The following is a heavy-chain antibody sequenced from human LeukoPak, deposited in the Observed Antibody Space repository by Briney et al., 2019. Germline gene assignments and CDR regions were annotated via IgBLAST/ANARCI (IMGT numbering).Heavy chain of an antibody. CDR1: VFTFSRYW. V-gene: IGHV3-7*01. Sequence: GGSLRLSCAASVFTFSRYWMSWVRQAPGKGLEWVANTKQDGSEKYYLESVKGRFTISRDNAKSSLYLHMNSLRGEDTAVYYCALSSGNYAIPFDYWGQGTLVTVSS. CDR2: TKQDGSEK. J-gene: IGHJ4*02. CDR3: ALSSGNYAIPFDY. D-gene: IGHD1-26*01.